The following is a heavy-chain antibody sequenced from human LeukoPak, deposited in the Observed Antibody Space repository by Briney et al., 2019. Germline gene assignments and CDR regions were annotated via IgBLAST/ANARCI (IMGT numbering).Heavy chain of an antibody. CDR2: INHSGST. J-gene: IGHJ4*02. CDR1: GGSFSGYY. Sequence: PSETLSLTCAVYGGSFSGYYWSWIRQPPGKGLEWIGEINHSGSTNYNPSLKSRVTISVDTSKNQFSLKLSSVTAADTAVYYCARVGRGSSSWYRDWGQGTLVTVSS. D-gene: IGHD6-13*01. CDR3: ARVGRGSSSWYRD. V-gene: IGHV4-34*01.